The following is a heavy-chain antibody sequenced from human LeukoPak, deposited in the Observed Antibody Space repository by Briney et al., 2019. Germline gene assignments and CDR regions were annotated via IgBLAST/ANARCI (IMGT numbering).Heavy chain of an antibody. V-gene: IGHV3-13*01. CDR2: IGTTSDT. Sequence: GGSLRLSCAASGFTFSSYDMHWVRQATGKGLEWVSAIGTTSDTYYPDSVKGRFTISRENAKNSLYLQMNSLRAGDTAVYYCARAVAMVRGVNYFDYWGQGTLVTVSS. CDR1: GFTFSSYD. D-gene: IGHD3-10*01. CDR3: ARAVAMVRGVNYFDY. J-gene: IGHJ4*02.